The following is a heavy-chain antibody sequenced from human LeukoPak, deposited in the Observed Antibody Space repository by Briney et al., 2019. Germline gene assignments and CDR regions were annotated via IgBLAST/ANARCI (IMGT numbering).Heavy chain of an antibody. J-gene: IGHJ4*02. CDR2: IIPIFGTA. CDR3: ARGDCTSCPPDY. Sequence: SSVKVSCKASGGTFSSYAISWVRQAPGQGLEWMGRIIPIFGTANYAQKFQGRVTITTDESTSTAYMELSSLRSEDTAVYYCARGDCTSCPPDYWGQGTLVTVSS. CDR1: GGTFSSYA. D-gene: IGHD2-2*01. V-gene: IGHV1-69*05.